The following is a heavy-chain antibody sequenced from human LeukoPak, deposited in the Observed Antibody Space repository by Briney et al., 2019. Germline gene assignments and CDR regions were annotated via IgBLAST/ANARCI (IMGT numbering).Heavy chain of an antibody. CDR3: ARGGYYYDSSGYYPDY. Sequence: ASVKVSCKASGYTLTNYYMHWVRQAPGQGLEWMGIINPSGGSTGYAQKFQGRVTMTRDTSTSTVYMELSSLRSEDTAVYYCARGGYYYDSSGYYPDYWGQGTLVTVSS. D-gene: IGHD3-22*01. CDR1: GYTLTNYY. CDR2: INPSGGST. V-gene: IGHV1-46*01. J-gene: IGHJ4*02.